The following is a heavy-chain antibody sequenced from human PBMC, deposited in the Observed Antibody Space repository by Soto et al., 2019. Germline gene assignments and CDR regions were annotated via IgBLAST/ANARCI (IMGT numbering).Heavy chain of an antibody. D-gene: IGHD1-20*01. Sequence: QVQLVQSGAEVKKPGSSVKVSCKASGGTFSSCAISWVRQAPGQGLEWMGGIIPIFGTANYAQKFQGRVTITADESTSTAYMELSRLRFEDTAVYYCAREEGLRRYTETETGTFDYWGPGTLVTVSS. CDR3: AREEGLRRYTETETGTFDY. CDR1: GGTFSSCA. CDR2: IIPIFGTA. V-gene: IGHV1-69*01. J-gene: IGHJ4*02.